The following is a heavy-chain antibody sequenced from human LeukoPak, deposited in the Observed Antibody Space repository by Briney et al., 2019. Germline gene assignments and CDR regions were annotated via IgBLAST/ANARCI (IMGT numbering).Heavy chain of an antibody. Sequence: ASVKVSCKASGYTFTNNYLHWVRQAPGQGLEWMGMTYPRDGSTSYAQNFQGRVTVTRDTSTTTVHMELRGLRSEDTAVYYCARDQEGFDYWGQGAVVTVSS. V-gene: IGHV1-46*01. CDR2: TYPRDGST. J-gene: IGHJ4*02. CDR1: GYTFTNNY. CDR3: ARDQEGFDY.